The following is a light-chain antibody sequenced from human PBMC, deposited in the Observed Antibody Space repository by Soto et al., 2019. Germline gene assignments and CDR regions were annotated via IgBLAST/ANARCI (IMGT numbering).Light chain of an antibody. CDR2: GAS. CDR3: QQYGSSPLT. V-gene: IGKV3-20*01. Sequence: EVVLTQSPGTLSLSPGERATLSCRVSQSVSYNYLAWYQQKPGQAPRLLIDGASSRATGIPDRCRGSGSGTDFTLTISRLEPEDFAVYYGQQYGSSPLTFGGGTKVEIK. J-gene: IGKJ4*01. CDR1: QSVSYNY.